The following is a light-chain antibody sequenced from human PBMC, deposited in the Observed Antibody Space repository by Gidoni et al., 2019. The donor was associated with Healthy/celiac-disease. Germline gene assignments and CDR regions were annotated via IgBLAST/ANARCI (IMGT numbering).Light chain of an antibody. CDR1: SLRNYY. CDR2: GKN. V-gene: IGLV3-19*01. J-gene: IGLJ3*02. Sequence: SSELTQDPAVSVALGQTGRITCQGDSLRNYYASWYQQKPGQAPVLVIYGKNNRPSGIPDRFSGSSSGNTASLTITGAQAEDEADYYCNSRDSSGNYWVFGGGTKLTVL. CDR3: NSRDSSGNYWV.